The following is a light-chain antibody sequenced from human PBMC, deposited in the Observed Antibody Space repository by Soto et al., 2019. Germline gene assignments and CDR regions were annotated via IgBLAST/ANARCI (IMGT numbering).Light chain of an antibody. Sequence: QSALTQPASVSGPPGQSITISFTGTSSDVGGYNYVSWYQHHPGKAPKLIIFDVSNRPSGISNRFSGSKSGNTASLTISGLQAEDEADYYCISYTSSSPYVFGTGTKVTVL. V-gene: IGLV2-14*03. J-gene: IGLJ1*01. CDR2: DVS. CDR3: ISYTSSSPYV. CDR1: SSDVGGYNY.